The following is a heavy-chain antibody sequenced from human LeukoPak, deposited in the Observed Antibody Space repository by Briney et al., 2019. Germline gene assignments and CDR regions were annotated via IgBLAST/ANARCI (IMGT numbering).Heavy chain of an antibody. CDR1: GFTFGDYG. V-gene: IGHV3-49*04. CDR3: TRNLSTHDY. CDR2: IRSKAYGGTT. Sequence: GGSLRVSCTASGFTFGDYGMSWVRQAPGKGLEWVGFIRSKAYGGTTEYAASVKGRFTISRDDSKSIAYLQMNSLKTEDTAVYYCTRNLSTHDYGGQGTLVTVSS. D-gene: IGHD2/OR15-2a*01. J-gene: IGHJ4*02.